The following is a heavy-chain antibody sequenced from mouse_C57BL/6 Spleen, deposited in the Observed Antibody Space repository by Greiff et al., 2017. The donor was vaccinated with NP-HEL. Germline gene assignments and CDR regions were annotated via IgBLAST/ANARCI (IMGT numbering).Heavy chain of an antibody. CDR3: ARYSPGPRAYYSIYFDY. V-gene: IGHV1-26*01. CDR2: INPNNGGT. J-gene: IGHJ2*01. D-gene: IGHD2-5*01. CDR1: GYTFTDYY. Sequence: EVQLQQSGPELVKPGASVKISCKASGYTFTDYYMNWVKQSHGKSLEWIGDINPNNGGTSYNQKFKGKATLTVDKSSSTAYMELRSLTSEDSAVYYCARYSPGPRAYYSIYFDYWGQGTTLTVSS.